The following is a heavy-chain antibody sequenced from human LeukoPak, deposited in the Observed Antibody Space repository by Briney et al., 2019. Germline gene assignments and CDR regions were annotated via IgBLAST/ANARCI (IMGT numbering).Heavy chain of an antibody. D-gene: IGHD1-1*01. CDR3: ARMQRADKKIDAFDI. CDR2: ISSGSSYI. V-gene: IGHV3-21*01. Sequence: GGSLRLSCAASGFTLSSYSMNWVRQAPGKGLEWVSSISSGSSYIYYADSVKGRFTISRDNAKNSLYLQMNSLRAEDTAVYYCARMQRADKKIDAFDIWGQGTMVTVSS. J-gene: IGHJ3*02. CDR1: GFTLSSYS.